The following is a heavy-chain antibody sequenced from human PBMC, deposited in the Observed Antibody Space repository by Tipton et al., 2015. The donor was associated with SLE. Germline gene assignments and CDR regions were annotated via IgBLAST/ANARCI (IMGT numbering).Heavy chain of an antibody. D-gene: IGHD2-21*01. CDR3: ARFIVVVIAGHWYFDL. CDR2: IYYSGSN. J-gene: IGHJ2*01. Sequence: TLSLTCTVSGGSIRSHYWSWIRQPPGKGLEWIGYIYYSGSNNYNPSLKSRVTISVDTSKNQFSLKLSSVTAADTAVYYCARFIVVVIAGHWYFDLWGRGTLVTVSS. V-gene: IGHV4-59*11. CDR1: GGSIRSHY.